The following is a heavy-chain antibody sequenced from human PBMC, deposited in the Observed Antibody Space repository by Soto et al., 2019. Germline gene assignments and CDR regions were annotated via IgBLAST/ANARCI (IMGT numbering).Heavy chain of an antibody. V-gene: IGHV1-2*02. CDR1: QYTFTNYY. J-gene: IGHJ4*02. D-gene: IGHD6-19*01. Sequence: ASVKVSCKASQYTFTNYYLHWVRQAPGQRPEWMGWINNGGGTIYAQKFQGRLTMTRDTSITTAHMELSRLSSDDTAFYYCATSSDWSPLLDYWGQGTLVTVSS. CDR3: ATSSDWSPLLDY. CDR2: INNGGGT.